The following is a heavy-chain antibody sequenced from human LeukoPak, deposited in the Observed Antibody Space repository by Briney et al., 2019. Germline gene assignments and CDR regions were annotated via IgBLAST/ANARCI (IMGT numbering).Heavy chain of an antibody. Sequence: AGSLRLSCAASGFTFSDYYMSWIRHAPGKGPEWVAFITGRHFNTYYADSVKGRFTISRDNAKNSLYLQMNSLGAEDTAVYYCARDQGVLWFGELNPYYYYYYYMDVWGKGTTVTVSS. CDR1: GFTFSDYY. J-gene: IGHJ6*03. D-gene: IGHD3-10*01. CDR3: ARDQGVLWFGELNPYYYYYYYMDV. V-gene: IGHV3-11*04. CDR2: ITGRHFNT.